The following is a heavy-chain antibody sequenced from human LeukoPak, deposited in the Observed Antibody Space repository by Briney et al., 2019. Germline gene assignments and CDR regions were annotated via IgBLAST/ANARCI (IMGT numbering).Heavy chain of an antibody. Sequence: SETLSLTCAVYGGSFSDYNWAWIRQPPGKGLEWIGEIGHNGTTNYNPSLKGRVTISLDTSKNQFSLKLTSVTAADTAVYYCARPSGGTPFKRFDYWGEGTLVTVSS. CDR1: GGSFSDYN. V-gene: IGHV4-34*01. CDR3: ARPSGGTPFKRFDY. D-gene: IGHD1-14*01. J-gene: IGHJ4*02. CDR2: IGHNGTT.